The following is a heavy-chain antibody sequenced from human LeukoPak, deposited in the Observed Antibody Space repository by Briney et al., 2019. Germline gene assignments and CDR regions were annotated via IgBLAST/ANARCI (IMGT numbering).Heavy chain of an antibody. J-gene: IGHJ5*02. CDR1: GFXFSSYE. V-gene: IGHV3-48*03. Sequence: PGGSLRLSCAASGFXFSSYEINWVRQAPGKGLEWVSYISSSGSTIYYADSVKGRFTISRDNAKNSLYLQMNSLRVEDTAVYYCARSAGTWFDPWGQGTLVTVSS. CDR2: ISSSGSTI. CDR3: ARSAGTWFDP. D-gene: IGHD1-1*01.